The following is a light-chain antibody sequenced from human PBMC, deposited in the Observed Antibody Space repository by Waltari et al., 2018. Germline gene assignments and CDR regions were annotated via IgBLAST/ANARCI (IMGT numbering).Light chain of an antibody. CDR2: EVS. CDR1: SNDVGGYGY. J-gene: IGLJ1*01. Sequence: QSALTQPASVSGSPGQSITISCTGTSNDVGGYGYVSWYQQYPGKAPKLIIYEVSYRPAGMSTRSAGSKSGNTASLTISGLQAEDEADYYCSSHTSSVPHVFGTGTRVTVV. CDR3: SSHTSSVPHV. V-gene: IGLV2-14*01.